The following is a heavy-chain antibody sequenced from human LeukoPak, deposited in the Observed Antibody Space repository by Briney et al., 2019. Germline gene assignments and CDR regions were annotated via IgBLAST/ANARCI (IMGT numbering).Heavy chain of an antibody. CDR1: GFPFSSYS. V-gene: IGHV3-21*01. D-gene: IGHD3-22*01. CDR3: ASSMIVVVSSLSWFDP. CDR2: ISSSSSYI. J-gene: IGHJ5*02. Sequence: GVLSLSCAASGFPFSSYSMNWVRPAPGKGLEWVSSISSSSSYIYYADSVKGRFTISRDNAKNSLYLQMNSLRAEDTAVYYCASSMIVVVSSLSWFDPWGQGTLVTVSS.